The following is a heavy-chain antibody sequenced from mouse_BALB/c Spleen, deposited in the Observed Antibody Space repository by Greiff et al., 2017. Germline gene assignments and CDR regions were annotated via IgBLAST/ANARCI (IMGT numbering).Heavy chain of an antibody. CDR3: ARYYGNLYAMDY. CDR1: GFTFSSYA. Sequence: EVMLVESGGGLVKPGGSLKLSCAASGFTFSSYAMSWVRQSPEKRLEWVAEISSGGSYTYYPDTVTGRFTISRDNAKNTLYLEMSSLRSEDTAMYYCARYYGNLYAMDYWGQGTSVTVSS. J-gene: IGHJ4*01. CDR2: ISSGGSYT. D-gene: IGHD2-1*01. V-gene: IGHV5-9-4*01.